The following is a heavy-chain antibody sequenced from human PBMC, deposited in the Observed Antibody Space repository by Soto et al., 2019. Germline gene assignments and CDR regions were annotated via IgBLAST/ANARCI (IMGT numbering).Heavy chain of an antibody. J-gene: IGHJ6*02. D-gene: IGHD1-26*01. CDR1: GYSFTSYW. V-gene: IGHV5-51*01. CDR3: ARNSLEWELLGPPRYYYYGMDV. Sequence: PGESLKISCKGSGYSFTSYWIGWVRQMPGKGLEWMGIIYPGDSDTRYSPSFQGQVTISADKSISTAYLQWSSLKASDTAMYYCARNSLEWELLGPPRYYYYGMDVWGQGTTVTVSS. CDR2: IYPGDSDT.